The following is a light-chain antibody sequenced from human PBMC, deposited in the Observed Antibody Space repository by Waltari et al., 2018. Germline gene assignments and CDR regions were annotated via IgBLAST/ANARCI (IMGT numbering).Light chain of an antibody. J-gene: IGLJ2*01. Sequence: QSALTQPRSVSGSPGQSVTISCTGTSSDVGGYNYVSWYQQHPGKAPKLMIYDVSKRPYGFPVRFHGATSGNTASLTISGLQTEDEADYYCCSFAGSHTYVVFGGGTKLTVL. CDR1: SSDVGGYNY. CDR2: DVS. V-gene: IGLV2-11*01. CDR3: CSFAGSHTYVV.